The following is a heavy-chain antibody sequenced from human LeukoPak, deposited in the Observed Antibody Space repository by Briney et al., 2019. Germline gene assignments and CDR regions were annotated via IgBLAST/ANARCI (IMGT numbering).Heavy chain of an antibody. CDR1: GGTFSSYA. CDR3: ARRVTTVLKDVFD. Sequence: ASVKVSCKASGGTFSSYAISWVRQAPGQGLEWMGRIIPILGIANYAQKFQGRVTITADKSTSTAYMELSSLRSEDTAVYYCARRVTTVLKDVFDIGAKGQWSPSLQ. J-gene: IGHJ3*02. V-gene: IGHV1-69*04. CDR2: IIPILGIA. D-gene: IGHD4-17*01.